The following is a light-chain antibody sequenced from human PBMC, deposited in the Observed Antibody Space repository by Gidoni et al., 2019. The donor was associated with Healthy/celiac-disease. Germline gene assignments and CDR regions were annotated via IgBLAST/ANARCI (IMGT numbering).Light chain of an antibody. CDR1: QDISNL. CDR2: DAS. J-gene: IGKJ5*01. Sequence: DIQMTQSPSSLSASVGDRVTITCQASQDISNLLNWYQQKPGKAPKLLIYDASNLETGVPSRFSGSGSGTDFTFTISSLHPEDIATYYCQQYDNLPTFGQGTRLEIK. V-gene: IGKV1-33*01. CDR3: QQYDNLPT.